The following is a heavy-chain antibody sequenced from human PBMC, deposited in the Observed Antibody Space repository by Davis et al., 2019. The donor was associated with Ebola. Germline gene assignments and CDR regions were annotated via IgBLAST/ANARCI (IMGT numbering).Heavy chain of an antibody. V-gene: IGHV4-34*01. CDR1: GGSFSGYY. Sequence: SETLSLTCAVYGGSFSGYYWSWIRQPPGKGLEWIGEINHSVSTNYNPSHKSRVTISVDTSKNQFPLKLSSVTAADTAVYYCARGRRSSSHYYYYGMDVWGQGTTVTVSS. CDR2: INHSVST. J-gene: IGHJ6*02. CDR3: ARGRRSSSHYYYYGMDV. D-gene: IGHD6-13*01.